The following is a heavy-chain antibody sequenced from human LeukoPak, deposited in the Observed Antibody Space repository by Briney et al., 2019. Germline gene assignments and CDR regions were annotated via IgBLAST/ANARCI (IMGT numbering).Heavy chain of an antibody. V-gene: IGHV1-8*01. J-gene: IGHJ5*02. Sequence: ASVKVSCKASGYTFTSYDINWVRQATGQGLEWRGWKNPNSGNTGYAQKFQGRVTMTRNTSISTAYMELSSLRSEDTAVYYCARVRNYYGSGSYLNWFLEVNRFDPWGQGTLVTVSS. D-gene: IGHD3-10*01. CDR1: GYTFTSYD. CDR3: ARVRNYYGSGSYLNWFLEVNRFDP. CDR2: KNPNSGNT.